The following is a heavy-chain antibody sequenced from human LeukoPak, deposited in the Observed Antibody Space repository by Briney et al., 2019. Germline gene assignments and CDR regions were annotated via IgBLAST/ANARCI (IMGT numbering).Heavy chain of an antibody. CDR3: AKDGVSDEDV. Sequence: SVKVSCKASGGSFRSYAISWVRQAPGQGLEWMGRVIPIQDQAYYPLKFQGRVTITADISTTTSYMGLNSLRSEDTAVYYCAKDGVSDEDVWGQGTTVTVSS. CDR2: VIPIQDQA. V-gene: IGHV1-69*04. D-gene: IGHD3-16*01. J-gene: IGHJ6*02. CDR1: GGSFRSYA.